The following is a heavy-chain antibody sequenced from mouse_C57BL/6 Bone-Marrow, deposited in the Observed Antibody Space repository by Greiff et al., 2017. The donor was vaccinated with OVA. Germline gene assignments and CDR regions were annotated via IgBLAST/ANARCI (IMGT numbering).Heavy chain of an antibody. CDR2: IDPSDSET. D-gene: IGHD1-1*01. V-gene: IGHV1-52*01. CDR1: GYTFTSYW. CDR3: ARNPLYYGSSVYAMDY. Sequence: QVQLKEPGAELVRPGSSVKLSCKASGYTFTSYWMHWVKQRPIQGLEWIGNIDPSDSETHYNQKFKDKATLTVDKSSSTAYMQLSSLTSEDSAVYYCARNPLYYGSSVYAMDYWGQGTSVTVSS. J-gene: IGHJ4*01.